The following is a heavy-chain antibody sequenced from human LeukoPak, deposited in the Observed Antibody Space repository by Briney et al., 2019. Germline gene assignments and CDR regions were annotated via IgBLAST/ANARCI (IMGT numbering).Heavy chain of an antibody. J-gene: IGHJ5*02. V-gene: IGHV4-39*01. CDR1: GGSISSSSYY. D-gene: IGHD3-10*01. CDR2: VYYRGST. CDR3: ASRPLSFYGSGITGGWFDP. Sequence: PSETLSLTCTVSGGSISSSSYYWGWIRQPPGKGLEWIGSVYYRGSTYFNPSLKSRVTISVDTSKNQFSLKLSSVTAADTAVYYCASRPLSFYGSGITGGWFDPWGQGTLVTVSS.